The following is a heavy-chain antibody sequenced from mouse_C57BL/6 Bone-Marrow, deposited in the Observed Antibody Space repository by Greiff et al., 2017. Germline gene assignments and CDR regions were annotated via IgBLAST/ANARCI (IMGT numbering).Heavy chain of an antibody. CDR1: GFTFSSYA. Sequence: DVHLVESGGGLVKPGGSLKLSCAASGFTFSSYAMSWVRQTPEKRLEWVATISDGGSYTYYPDNVKGRFTISRDNAKNNLYLQMSHLKSEDTAMYYCANYDYDGVYYAMDYWGQGTSVTVSS. CDR2: ISDGGSYT. D-gene: IGHD2-4*01. J-gene: IGHJ4*01. CDR3: ANYDYDGVYYAMDY. V-gene: IGHV5-4*01.